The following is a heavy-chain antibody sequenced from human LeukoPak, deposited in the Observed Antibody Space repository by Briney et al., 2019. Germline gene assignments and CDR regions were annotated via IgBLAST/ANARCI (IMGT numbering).Heavy chain of an antibody. CDR3: ARDCTCNFWIGCYCFDS. CDR2: IRSSGSTI. Sequence: GGSLRLSCAASGFTFSNYDMNWVRQAPGKGLEWVSYIRSSGSTIYYADSVKGRFTISRDNAKDSLYLQMNSLRAENTAVYYYARDCTCNFWIGCYCFDSWGQGTLVTVSS. V-gene: IGHV3-48*03. D-gene: IGHD3-3*01. CDR1: GFTFSNYD. J-gene: IGHJ4*02.